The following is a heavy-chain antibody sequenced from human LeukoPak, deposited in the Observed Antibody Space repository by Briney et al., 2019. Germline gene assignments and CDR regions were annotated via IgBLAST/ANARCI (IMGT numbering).Heavy chain of an antibody. V-gene: IGHV3-23*01. Sequence: GGSLRLSCAASGFTFSSYAMSWVRQAPGKGLEWVSAISGSGGSTYYADSVKGRFTISRDNSKSTLYLQMNSLRAEDTAVYYCAKSANEGPQQLVDYWGQGTLVTVSS. J-gene: IGHJ4*02. D-gene: IGHD6-13*01. CDR2: ISGSGGST. CDR3: AKSANEGPQQLVDY. CDR1: GFTFSSYA.